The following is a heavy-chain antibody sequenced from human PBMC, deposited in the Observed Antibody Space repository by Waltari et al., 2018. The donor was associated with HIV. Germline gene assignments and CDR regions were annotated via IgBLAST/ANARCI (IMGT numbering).Heavy chain of an antibody. J-gene: IGHJ3*02. CDR3: ARDPGYSSGWYHAFDI. D-gene: IGHD6-19*01. CDR1: GFTFSSYS. Sequence: EVQLVASGGGLVQPGGSLRLSCAASGFTFSSYSMNWVRQAPGKGLEWVSYISSSSSTIYYADSVKGRFTISRDNAKNSLYLQMNSLRAEDTAVYYCARDPGYSSGWYHAFDIWGQGTMVTVSS. V-gene: IGHV3-48*04. CDR2: ISSSSSTI.